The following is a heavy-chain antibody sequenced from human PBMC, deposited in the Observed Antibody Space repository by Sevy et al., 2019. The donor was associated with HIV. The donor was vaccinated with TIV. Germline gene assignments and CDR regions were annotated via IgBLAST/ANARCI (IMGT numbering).Heavy chain of an antibody. D-gene: IGHD3-3*01. V-gene: IGHV3-30*09. CDR2: ISTDATKQ. J-gene: IGHJ4*02. CDR3: VRELSMNGFWDFGS. CDR1: GFTFNIYG. Sequence: GGSLRLSCVASGFTFNIYGIHWVRQAPGKGLEWMAVISTDATKQHFIDSVKGRFAMARDNSKYTVFLHMNNLRPDDTATYYWVRELSMNGFWDFGSWGQGTLVTVSS.